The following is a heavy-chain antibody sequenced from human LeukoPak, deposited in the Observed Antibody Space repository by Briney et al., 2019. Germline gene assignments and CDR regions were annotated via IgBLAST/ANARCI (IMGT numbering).Heavy chain of an antibody. J-gene: IGHJ4*02. CDR2: IYPGDSDT. Sequence: GESLKISCKGSGYSFTTYWIGWVRQMPGKGLEWMGIIYPGDSDTRYSPFFQSQVTISADKSISTAYLQWSSLKASDTAMYYCARIAIYYHSSGYPSNEYYFDYWGQGTLATVSS. V-gene: IGHV5-51*01. D-gene: IGHD3-22*01. CDR3: ARIAIYYHSSGYPSNEYYFDY. CDR1: GYSFTTYW.